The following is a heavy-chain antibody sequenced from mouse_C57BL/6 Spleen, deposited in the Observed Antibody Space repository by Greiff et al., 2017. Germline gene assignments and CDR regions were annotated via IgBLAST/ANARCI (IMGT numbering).Heavy chain of an antibody. D-gene: IGHD1-1*01. J-gene: IGHJ4*01. Sequence: DVQLVESGEGLVKPGGSLKLSCAASGFTFSSYAMSWVRQTPEKRLEWVADISSGGDYIYYADTVKGRVTFSRDNARNTLYLQMSSLTAEDTAMYYCTRKITTGKGYWGNGPSVTVS. V-gene: IGHV5-9-1*02. CDR1: GFTFSSYA. CDR2: ISSGGDYI. CDR3: TRKITTGKGY.